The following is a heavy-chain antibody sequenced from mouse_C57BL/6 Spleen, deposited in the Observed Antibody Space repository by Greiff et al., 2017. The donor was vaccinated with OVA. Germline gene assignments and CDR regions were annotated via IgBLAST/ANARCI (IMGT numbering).Heavy chain of an antibody. V-gene: IGHV5-17*01. CDR3: ARYYGYDGEDFDY. D-gene: IGHD2-2*01. Sequence: EVKLMESGGGLVKPGGSLKLSCAASGFTFSDYGMHWVRQAPEKGLEWVAYISSGSSTIYYADTVKGRFTISRDNAKNTLFLQMTSLRSEDTAMYYCARYYGYDGEDFDYWGQGTTLTVSS. J-gene: IGHJ2*01. CDR2: ISSGSSTI. CDR1: GFTFSDYG.